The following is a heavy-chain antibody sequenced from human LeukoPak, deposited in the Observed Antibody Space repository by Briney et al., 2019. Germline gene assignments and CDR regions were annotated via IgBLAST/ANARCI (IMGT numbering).Heavy chain of an antibody. V-gene: IGHV4-34*01. J-gene: IGHJ1*01. CDR1: GGSFSGYY. CDR3: ARGRDYYDSSGYYPEYFQR. CDR2: INHSGST. D-gene: IGHD3-22*01. Sequence: SETLSLTCAVYGGSFSGYYWSWIRQPPGKGLEWIGEINHSGSTNYNPSLKSRVTISVDTSKNQFSLKLSSVTAADTAVYYCARGRDYYDSSGYYPEYFQRWGQGTLVTVSS.